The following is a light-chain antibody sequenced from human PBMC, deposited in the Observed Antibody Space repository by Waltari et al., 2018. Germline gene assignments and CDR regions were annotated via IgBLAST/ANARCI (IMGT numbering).Light chain of an antibody. Sequence: DIQMTQSPSSLSASVGDRVTITCRASQGISNYLAWYQQKPGKVPKLLIYAASTLQSVVPSRFSGSGSGTDFTLTISSLQPEDVAVYCCHQYHDWPQTFGQGTKVELK. CDR3: HQYHDWPQT. CDR1: QGISNY. CDR2: AAS. V-gene: IGKV1-27*01. J-gene: IGKJ1*01.